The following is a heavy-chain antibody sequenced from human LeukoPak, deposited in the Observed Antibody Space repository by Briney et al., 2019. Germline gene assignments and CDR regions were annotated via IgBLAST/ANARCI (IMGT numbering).Heavy chain of an antibody. CDR2: IYYSGGT. D-gene: IGHD2-2*03. V-gene: IGHV4-59*01. Sequence: SGPTLVNPSETLSLTCTVSGGSISIYYWSWIRQPPGRGLEWIGYIYYSGGTNYNPSLKSRVTISVDTSKNQFSLKLSSVTAADTAVYYCARVGSWCFDLWGRGALVTVSS. CDR1: GGSISIYY. J-gene: IGHJ2*01. CDR3: ARVGSWCFDL.